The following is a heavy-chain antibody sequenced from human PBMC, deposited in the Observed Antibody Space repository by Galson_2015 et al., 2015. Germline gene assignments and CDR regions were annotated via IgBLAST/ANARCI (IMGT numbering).Heavy chain of an antibody. CDR2: ISAYNGNT. D-gene: IGHD1-26*01. CDR1: GYTFTSYG. CDR3: ARERRRGQWELLFWDWDY. V-gene: IGHV1-18*01. Sequence: SVKVSCKASGYTFTSYGISWVRQAPGQGLEWMGWISAYNGNTNYAQKLQGRVTMTTDTSTSTAYMELRSLRSDDTAVYYCARERRRGQWELLFWDWDYWGQGTLVTVSS. J-gene: IGHJ4*02.